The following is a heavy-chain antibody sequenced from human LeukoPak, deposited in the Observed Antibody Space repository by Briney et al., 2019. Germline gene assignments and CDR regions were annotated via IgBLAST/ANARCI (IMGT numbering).Heavy chain of an antibody. J-gene: IGHJ4*02. V-gene: IGHV3-21*01. CDR1: GFTFSSYS. Sequence: GGSLRLSCADSGFTFSSYSMNWVRQAPGKGLEWVSSISSSSSYIYYADSVKGRFTISRDNAKNSLYLQMNSLRAEDTAVYYCARGGEGERIAARPFDYWGQGTLVTVSS. CDR3: ARGGEGERIAARPFDY. D-gene: IGHD6-6*01. CDR2: ISSSSSYI.